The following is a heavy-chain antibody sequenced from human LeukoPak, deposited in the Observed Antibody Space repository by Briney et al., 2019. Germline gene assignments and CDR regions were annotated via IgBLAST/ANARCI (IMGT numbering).Heavy chain of an antibody. D-gene: IGHD3-3*01. V-gene: IGHV1-8*01. Sequence: GASVKVSCKASGYTFTSYDINWVRQASGQGLEWMGWMNPNSGNTGYAQKFQGRVTMTRNTSISTAYMELSSLRSEDTAVYYCARGRSGSNWFDPWGQGTLVTVSS. CDR1: GYTFTSYD. CDR3: ARGRSGSNWFDP. CDR2: MNPNSGNT. J-gene: IGHJ5*02.